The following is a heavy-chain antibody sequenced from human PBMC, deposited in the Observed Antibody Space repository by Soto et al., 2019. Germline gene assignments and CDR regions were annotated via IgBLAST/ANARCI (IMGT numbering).Heavy chain of an antibody. CDR2: IGPESGAT. CDR1: GYTFTGHY. J-gene: IGHJ4*02. CDR3: GRGRSGQIVVFY. D-gene: IGHD1-26*01. Sequence: AASVKVSCKASGYTFTGHYIHWVRQAPEQGPEWMGEIGPESGATRYAQKFQGRVTMTRDMSITTVYMELNNLSPDDTAVYYCGRGRSGQIVVFYWGQGXPVTVSS. V-gene: IGHV1-2*02.